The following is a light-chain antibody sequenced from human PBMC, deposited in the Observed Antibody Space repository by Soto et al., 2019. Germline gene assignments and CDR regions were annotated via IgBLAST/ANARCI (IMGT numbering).Light chain of an antibody. J-gene: IGKJ1*01. CDR2: DAS. V-gene: IGKV3-11*01. CDR3: QQRSNWPRT. CDR1: LSVNTF. Sequence: EIVLTQSPATLSLSPGERATLSCSASLSVNTFLAWYQQKPGQAPRLLIYDASNRATGIPPRFSGSGSGTDFTLTISRLEPEDSAVYYCQQRSNWPRTFGQGTKVEIK.